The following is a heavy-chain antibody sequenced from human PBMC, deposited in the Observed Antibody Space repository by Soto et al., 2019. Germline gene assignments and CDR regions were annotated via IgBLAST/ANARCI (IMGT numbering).Heavy chain of an antibody. CDR3: ATLPPRIVVTVLPIPS. CDR2: IYYSGTT. V-gene: IGHV4-28*01. D-gene: IGHD2-15*01. J-gene: IGHJ4*02. CDR1: GYSISSSNW. Sequence: SETLSLTCAVSGYSISSSNWWGWIRQPPGKGLEWIGYIYYSGTTYYNPSLKSRVTMSVDTSKNQFSLKLTSVTAVDTAVYYCATLPPRIVVTVLPIPSWGQGTLVTVS.